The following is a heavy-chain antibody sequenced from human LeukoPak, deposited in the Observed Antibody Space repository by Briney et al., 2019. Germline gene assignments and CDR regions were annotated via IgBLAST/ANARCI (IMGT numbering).Heavy chain of an antibody. Sequence: SETLSLTCTVSGGSISSYYWSWIRQPPGKGLEWIGYIYYSGSTNYNPSLKSRVTISVDTSKNQFSLKLSSVTAADTAVYYCARVMGGGSGYSGYDNRYYFDYWGQGTPVTVSS. CDR2: IYYSGST. CDR3: ARVMGGGSGYSGYDNRYYFDY. V-gene: IGHV4-59*08. D-gene: IGHD5-12*01. J-gene: IGHJ4*02. CDR1: GGSISSYY.